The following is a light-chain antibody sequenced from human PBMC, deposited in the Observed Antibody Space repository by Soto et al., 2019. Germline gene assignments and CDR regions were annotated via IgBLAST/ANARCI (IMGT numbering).Light chain of an antibody. CDR1: SSDVGGYNY. J-gene: IGLJ2*01. CDR2: DVS. Sequence: QSVLTQPASVSGSPEQSITISCTGTSSDVGGYNYVSWYQQHPGKAPKLMIYDVSNRPSGVSNRFSGSKSGNTASLTISGLQAEDEADYYCSSYTSSSTFVVFGGGTKLTVL. V-gene: IGLV2-14*01. CDR3: SSYTSSSTFVV.